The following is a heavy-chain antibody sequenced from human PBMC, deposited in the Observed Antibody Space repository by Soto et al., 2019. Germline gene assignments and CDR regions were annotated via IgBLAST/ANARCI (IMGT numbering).Heavy chain of an antibody. V-gene: IGHV4-59*01. CDR2: IYYSGST. J-gene: IGHJ4*02. Sequence: SETLSLTCTVSGGSISSCYWSWIRQPPGKGLEWIGYIYYSGSTNYNPSLKSRVTISVDTSKNQFSLKLSSVTAADTAVYYCARASYYYDSSVFDYWGQGTLVTVSS. CDR3: ARASYYYDSSVFDY. CDR1: GGSISSCY. D-gene: IGHD3-22*01.